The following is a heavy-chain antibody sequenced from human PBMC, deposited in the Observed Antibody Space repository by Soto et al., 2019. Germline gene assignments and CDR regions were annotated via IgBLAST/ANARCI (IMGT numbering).Heavy chain of an antibody. J-gene: IGHJ4*02. CDR2: IKSKTDGETT. V-gene: IGHV3-15*01. Sequence: PGGSLRLSCAASGFTFSNAWMVWVRQAPGKGLEWIGLIKSKTDGETTAYAAPVKGRFTISRDDSKNTVYLQMDSLKAEDTGVYYCTRVGGFSKTDYWGQGTLVTVSS. D-gene: IGHD3-16*01. CDR1: GFTFSNAW. CDR3: TRVGGFSKTDY.